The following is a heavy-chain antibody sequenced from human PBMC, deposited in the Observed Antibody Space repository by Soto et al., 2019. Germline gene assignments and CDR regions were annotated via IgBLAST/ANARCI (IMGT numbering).Heavy chain of an antibody. CDR3: ARDLIFGVVPPLNPSSGGFDY. Sequence: PGGSLRLSCAASGFTFSSYGMHWVRQAPGKGLEWVAVIWYDGSNKYYADSVKGRFTISRDNSKNTLYLQMNSLRAEDTAVYYCARDLIFGVVPPLNPSSGGFDYWGQGTLVTVSS. CDR1: GFTFSSYG. J-gene: IGHJ4*02. V-gene: IGHV3-33*01. D-gene: IGHD3-3*01. CDR2: IWYDGSNK.